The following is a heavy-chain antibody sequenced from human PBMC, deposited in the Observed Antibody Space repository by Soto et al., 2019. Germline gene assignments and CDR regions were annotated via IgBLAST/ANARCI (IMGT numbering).Heavy chain of an antibody. D-gene: IGHD2-2*01. J-gene: IGHJ6*03. CDR1: GFTFSSYS. V-gene: IGHV3-21*01. Sequence: GRSLRLSCAASGFTFSSYSMNWVRQAPGKGLEWVSSISSSSSYIYYADSVKGRFTISRDNSKNTLYLQMNSLRAEDTAVYYCAKEGDCSSTSCSTPFYYYYYMDVWGKGTTVTVSS. CDR3: AKEGDCSSTSCSTPFYYYYYMDV. CDR2: ISSSSSYI.